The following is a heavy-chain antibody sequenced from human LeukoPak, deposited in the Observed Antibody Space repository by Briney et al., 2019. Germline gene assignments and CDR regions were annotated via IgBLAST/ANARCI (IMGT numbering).Heavy chain of an antibody. CDR2: INQGGSEK. D-gene: IGHD3-10*01. CDR3: ARDAFASGSYNPFDN. Sequence: GGSLRLSCAPSGFTFSNYWMSWVRQAPGKGLEWVANINQGGSEKFYVDSVKGRFTISRDNAKNSLYLQMNSLRAEDTAVYYCARDAFASGSYNPFDNWGQGTLVTVSS. CDR1: GFTFSNYW. V-gene: IGHV3-7*01. J-gene: IGHJ4*02.